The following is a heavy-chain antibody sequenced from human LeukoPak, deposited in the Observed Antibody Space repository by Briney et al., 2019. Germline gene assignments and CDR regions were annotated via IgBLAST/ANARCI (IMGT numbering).Heavy chain of an antibody. CDR3: ARLNYYYYYMDV. J-gene: IGHJ6*03. Sequence: GSLRLSCAASGFTFSDYYMSWIRQPPGKGLEWIGDIYYSGSTNYNPSLKSRVTISVDTSKNQFSLKLSSVTAADTAVYYCARLNYYYYYMDVWGKGTTVTVSS. CDR1: GFTFSDYY. V-gene: IGHV4-59*01. CDR2: IYYSGST.